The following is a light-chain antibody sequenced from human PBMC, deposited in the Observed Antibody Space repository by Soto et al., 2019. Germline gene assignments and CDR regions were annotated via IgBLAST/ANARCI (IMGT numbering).Light chain of an antibody. Sequence: QSVLTQPPSVSGAPGQRVTISCTGSSSNIGAGYEVHWYQQLPGTAPRLLIDGNNNRPSGVPDRFSGSKSGTSASLAITGLQAEDEADYYCQSYDSSLSALYVFGTGTKVTVL. CDR3: QSYDSSLSALYV. CDR1: SSNIGAGYE. CDR2: GNN. V-gene: IGLV1-40*01. J-gene: IGLJ1*01.